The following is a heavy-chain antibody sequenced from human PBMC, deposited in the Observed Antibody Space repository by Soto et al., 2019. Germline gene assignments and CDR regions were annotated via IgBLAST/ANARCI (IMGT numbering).Heavy chain of an antibody. D-gene: IGHD5-12*01. CDR3: ARIEMASIK. J-gene: IGHJ4*02. CDR1: GASIRSGGFY. Sequence: PSETLSLTCSVSGASIRSGGFYWSWLRQSPGKGLEWIGHIYYTGSTFVSPPLKGRLTISLDTSKNQFSLDLSSVTAADTAMYYCARIEMASIKWGRGTLVTVSS. V-gene: IGHV4-31*03. CDR2: IYYTGST.